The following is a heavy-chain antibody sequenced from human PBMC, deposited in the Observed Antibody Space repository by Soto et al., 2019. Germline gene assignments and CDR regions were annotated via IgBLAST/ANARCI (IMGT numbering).Heavy chain of an antibody. Sequence: QVQLVQSGAEVKKPVASVKVSCKASGSNFTSYYMHWVRQAPGQSLEWMGIINPRGGSTSYAQKFQGSGTVARDPSTSTVYMDRSSLIPDDTAVHYCSRGDWAAAGDTPRGGLDYWGHGTLVTVSS. CDR2: INPRGGST. CDR1: GSNFTSYY. D-gene: IGHD6-13*01. J-gene: IGHJ4*01. V-gene: IGHV1-46*03. CDR3: SRGDWAAAGDTPRGGLDY.